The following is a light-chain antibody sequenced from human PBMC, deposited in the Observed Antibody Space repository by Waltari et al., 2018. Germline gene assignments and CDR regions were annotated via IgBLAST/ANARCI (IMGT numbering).Light chain of an antibody. J-gene: IGLJ1*01. CDR2: DVN. V-gene: IGLV2-11*01. CDR1: SQGVGGSYS. Sequence: QSALTQPRPVSGSPGQYVTLPCTGNSQGVGGSYSVSWYQHHPGKVPKLMIYDVNKRPSGVPDRFSGSKSGSTASLTISGLQVDDEADYYCCSYAGTYTYVFGTGTEVTVL. CDR3: CSYAGTYTYV.